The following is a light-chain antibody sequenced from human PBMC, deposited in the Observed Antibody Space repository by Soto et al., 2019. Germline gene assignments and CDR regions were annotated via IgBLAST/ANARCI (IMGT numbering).Light chain of an antibody. Sequence: EIVLTQSPGTLSLSPGEGVTLSCRATQSVNSDSLAWYQQKPGLAPRLLIYGASTRASGIPDRFRGSGSGTDFTLTIRRLEPEDFAVYWCQQYGSSLTFGQGTKVEIK. CDR1: QSVNSDS. V-gene: IGKV3-20*01. CDR2: GAS. J-gene: IGKJ1*01. CDR3: QQYGSSLT.